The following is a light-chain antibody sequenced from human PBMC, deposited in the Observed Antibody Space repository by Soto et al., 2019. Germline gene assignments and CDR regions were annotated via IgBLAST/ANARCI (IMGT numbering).Light chain of an antibody. CDR2: ATS. CDR1: QSLWNH. Sequence: DIPLTQSPSFLSASVGDRVTITCRASQSLWNHLAWYQQKLGRAPNLLIYATSTLQSGVQSRFSGSGSGRAFTLIISSQQPGDFATSCCQQLRNTPLTFGGGTKVEI. CDR3: QQLRNTPLT. V-gene: IGKV1-9*01. J-gene: IGKJ4*01.